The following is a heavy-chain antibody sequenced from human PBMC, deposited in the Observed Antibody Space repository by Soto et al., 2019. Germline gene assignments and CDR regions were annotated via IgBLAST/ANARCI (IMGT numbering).Heavy chain of an antibody. V-gene: IGHV4-59*08. Sequence: PSETLFLPRPVSGGSLSSYYWSWISQPPGKGLEWIGYIYYSGSTNYNPSLKSRVTISVDTSKNQFSLKLSSVTAADTAVYYCARQTSSSGDYYYYYMDVWGKGTTVTVSS. CDR3: ARQTSSSGDYYYYYMDV. D-gene: IGHD6-6*01. CDR2: IYYSGST. CDR1: GGSLSSYY. J-gene: IGHJ6*03.